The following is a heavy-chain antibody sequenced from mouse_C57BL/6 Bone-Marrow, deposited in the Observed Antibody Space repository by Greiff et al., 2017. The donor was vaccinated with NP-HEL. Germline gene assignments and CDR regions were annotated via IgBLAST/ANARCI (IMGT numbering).Heavy chain of an antibody. CDR2: ISDGGSYT. CDR3: AREGLGPWYFEV. Sequence: EVQLQESGGGLVKPGGSLKLSCAASGFTFSSYAMSWVRPTPETRLAWVAPISDGGSYTSYPDNVKGRFTISRTNAKNNLYLQMSHLKSEDTAMDYCAREGLGPWYFEVWGTGTTVTVSS. V-gene: IGHV5-4*01. D-gene: IGHD3-3*01. CDR1: GFTFSSYA. J-gene: IGHJ1*03.